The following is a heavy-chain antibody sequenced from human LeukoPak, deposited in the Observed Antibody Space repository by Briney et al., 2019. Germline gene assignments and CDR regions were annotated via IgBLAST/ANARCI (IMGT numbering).Heavy chain of an antibody. D-gene: IGHD3-16*02. CDR1: GCTFTSYA. J-gene: IGHJ4*02. V-gene: IGHV1-3*01. Sequence: ASVKVSCKASGCTFTSYAMHWVRQAPGQRLEWMGWINAGNGNTKYSQKFQGRVTITRDTSASTAYMELSSLRSEDTAVYYCARGESIGYYDYVWGSYRYTLGFDYWGQGTLVTVSS. CDR3: ARGESIGYYDYVWGSYRYTLGFDY. CDR2: INAGNGNT.